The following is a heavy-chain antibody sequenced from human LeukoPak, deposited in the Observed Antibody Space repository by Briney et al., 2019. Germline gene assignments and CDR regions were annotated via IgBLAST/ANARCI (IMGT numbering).Heavy chain of an antibody. V-gene: IGHV3-48*04. D-gene: IGHD3-10*01. J-gene: IGHJ4*02. CDR3: GRGGRGVIIDY. Sequence: PGGSLRLSCAASGFTFSSYSMNWVRQAPGKGLEWVSYISSSSSTIYYADSVKGRFTISRDNAKNSLYLQMNCLRAEDTAVYYCGRGGRGVIIDYWGQGTLVTVSS. CDR1: GFTFSSYS. CDR2: ISSSSSTI.